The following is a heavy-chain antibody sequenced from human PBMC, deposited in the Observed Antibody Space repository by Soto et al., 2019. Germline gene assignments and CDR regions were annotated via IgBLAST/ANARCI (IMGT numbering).Heavy chain of an antibody. V-gene: IGHV3-64D*06. CDR1: GFTFSSYA. J-gene: IGHJ6*04. Sequence: GGSLRLSCSASGFTFSSYAMHWVRQAPGKGLEYVSAISSNGGTTYYADSVKGRFSISRDNSKNTLYLQMSSLRAEDTAVYYCVKEAVELVGGSGFGLDVSGIGTTVNASS. D-gene: IGHD3-10*01. CDR2: ISSNGGTT. CDR3: VKEAVELVGGSGFGLDV.